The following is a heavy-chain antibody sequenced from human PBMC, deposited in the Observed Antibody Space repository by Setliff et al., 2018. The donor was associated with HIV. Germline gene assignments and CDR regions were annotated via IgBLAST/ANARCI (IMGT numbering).Heavy chain of an antibody. CDR1: GVTFRRFA. V-gene: IGHV1-69*13. CDR2: IIPMFGTT. Sequence: ASVKVSCKASGVTFRRFAFSWVRQAPGQGLEWMGGIIPMFGTTNYAQKFQGRATITADESTSTVYMELTSLRFEDTAVYYCARVGEMATIGYSYYYMDVWGKGTTVTVSS. J-gene: IGHJ6*03. CDR3: ARVGEMATIGYSYYYMDV. D-gene: IGHD5-12*01.